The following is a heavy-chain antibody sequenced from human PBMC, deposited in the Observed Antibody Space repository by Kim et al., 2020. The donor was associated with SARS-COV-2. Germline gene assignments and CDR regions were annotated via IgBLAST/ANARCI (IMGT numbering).Heavy chain of an antibody. CDR2: IYYGGNT. Sequence: SETLSLTCTDFGGSISSSDYYWGWIRQPPGKGLEWIGSIYYGGNTYYNPSLKSRVTMSVDTSNNHFSLKLRSVTAADTAVYYCARLGVVSAWMNDGFDFWGRGTMVTVSS. CDR3: ARLGVVSAWMNDGFDF. CDR1: GGSISSSDYY. J-gene: IGHJ3*01. D-gene: IGHD2-21*01. V-gene: IGHV4-39*02.